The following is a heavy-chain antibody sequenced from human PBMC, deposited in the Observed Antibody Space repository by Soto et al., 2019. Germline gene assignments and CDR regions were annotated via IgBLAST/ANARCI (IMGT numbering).Heavy chain of an antibody. Sequence: QVQLVQSGAEVKKPGASVKVSCKASGYTFTSYGISWVRQAPGQGLEWMGWISAYNGNTNYAQKLQGRVTMTTDTSTSTAYMELRSLRSDDTAEYYCARDQDIVLVPAAMPFYYYYYGMDVWGQGTTVTVSS. J-gene: IGHJ6*02. D-gene: IGHD2-2*01. CDR1: GYTFTSYG. V-gene: IGHV1-18*01. CDR3: ARDQDIVLVPAAMPFYYYYYGMDV. CDR2: ISAYNGNT.